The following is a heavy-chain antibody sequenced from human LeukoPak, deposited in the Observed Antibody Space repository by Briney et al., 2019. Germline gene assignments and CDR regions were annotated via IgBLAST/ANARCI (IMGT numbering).Heavy chain of an antibody. CDR2: ISGGGST. Sequence: PGGSLRLSCAASGFTFTSYSMNWVRQAPGKGLEWVSTISGGGSTYYADSVKGRFTISRDNSKNTLYLQVNSLRAEDTAVYYYAKGGKWDVTPFDYWGQGTLVTVSS. CDR1: GFTFTSYS. V-gene: IGHV3-23*01. CDR3: AKGGKWDVTPFDY. D-gene: IGHD1-26*01. J-gene: IGHJ4*02.